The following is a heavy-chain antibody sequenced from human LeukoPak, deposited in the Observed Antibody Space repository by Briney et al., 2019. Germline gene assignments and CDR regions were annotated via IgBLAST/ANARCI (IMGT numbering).Heavy chain of an antibody. V-gene: IGHV1-8*01. CDR3: ARRPTKARRYCSGGSYYPARTDAFDI. CDR1: GYTFTSYD. Sequence: ASVNVSCKASGYTFTSYDIKWVRQPTGRGLEWMGWMNPNSGNTGYAQKFQGRVTMTRNTSISTAYMELSSLRSEDTAVYYCARRPTKARRYCSGGSYYPARTDAFDIWGQGTMVTVSS. CDR2: MNPNSGNT. J-gene: IGHJ3*02. D-gene: IGHD2-15*01.